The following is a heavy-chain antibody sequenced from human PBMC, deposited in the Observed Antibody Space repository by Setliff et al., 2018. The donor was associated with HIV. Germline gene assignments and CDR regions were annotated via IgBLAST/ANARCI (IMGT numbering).Heavy chain of an antibody. CDR1: GGSFSGYY. V-gene: IGHV4-34*01. J-gene: IGHJ6*02. Sequence: PSETLSLTCAVYGGSFSGYYWSWIRQPPGKGLEWIGGINHSGSTNYNPSLKSRVTISVDTSKNQFSLKLSSVTAADTAVYYCARVRHYYYGMDVWGQGTTVTVSS. CDR3: ARVRHYYYGMDV. CDR2: INHSGST.